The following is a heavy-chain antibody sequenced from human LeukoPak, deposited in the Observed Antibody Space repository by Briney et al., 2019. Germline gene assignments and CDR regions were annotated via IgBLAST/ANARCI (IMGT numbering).Heavy chain of an antibody. Sequence: AASVKVSCKASGYTFTSYDINWVRQATGQGLEWMGWMNPNSGNTGYAQKFQGRVTITRNTSISTAYMELSSLRSEDTAVYYCARGLDCTNGVCYDMSLLDPWGQGTLVTVSS. J-gene: IGHJ5*02. D-gene: IGHD2-8*01. CDR3: ARGLDCTNGVCYDMSLLDP. V-gene: IGHV1-8*03. CDR2: MNPNSGNT. CDR1: GYTFTSYD.